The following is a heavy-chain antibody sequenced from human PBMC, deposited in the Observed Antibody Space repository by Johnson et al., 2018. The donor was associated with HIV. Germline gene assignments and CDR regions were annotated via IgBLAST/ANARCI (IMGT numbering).Heavy chain of an antibody. Sequence: VQLVESGGGLVQTGGSLGLSCSASGFTFNSYAMTWVRQAPGTGLEWVSTISGSGAITYYADYVKGRLTISRDNSRNTLYLQINSLRAEDTAVYYCATHLSYYGDTLTDDAFDIWGKGTMVTVSS. CDR1: GFTFNSYA. CDR3: ATHLSYYGDTLTDDAFDI. D-gene: IGHD4-17*01. CDR2: ISGSGAIT. V-gene: IGHV3-23*04. J-gene: IGHJ3*02.